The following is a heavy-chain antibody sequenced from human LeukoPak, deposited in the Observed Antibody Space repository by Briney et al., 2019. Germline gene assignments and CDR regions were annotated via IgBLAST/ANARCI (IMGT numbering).Heavy chain of an antibody. CDR1: GYTFTGYY. Sequence: ASVKVSCKASGYTFTGYYMHWVRQAPGQGLEWMGWINPNSGGTNYAQKFQGRVTMTRDTSISTAYMEPSRLRSDDTAVYYCARVAYCGGDCRPDAFDIWGQGTMVTVSS. CDR3: ARVAYCGGDCRPDAFDI. J-gene: IGHJ3*02. CDR2: INPNSGGT. V-gene: IGHV1-2*02. D-gene: IGHD2-21*01.